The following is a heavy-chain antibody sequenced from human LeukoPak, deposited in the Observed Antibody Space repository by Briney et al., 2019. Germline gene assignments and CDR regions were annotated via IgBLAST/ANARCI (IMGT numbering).Heavy chain of an antibody. CDR3: AKGGFGELLRDAFDI. CDR2: ISWNSGSI. Sequence: GGSLRLSCAASGFTFDDYAMHWVRQAPGKGLEWVSGISWNSGSIGYADSVKGRFTISRDNAKNSLYLQMNSLRAEDTALYYCAKGGFGELLRDAFDIWGQGTMVTVSS. V-gene: IGHV3-9*01. D-gene: IGHD3-10*01. CDR1: GFTFDDYA. J-gene: IGHJ3*02.